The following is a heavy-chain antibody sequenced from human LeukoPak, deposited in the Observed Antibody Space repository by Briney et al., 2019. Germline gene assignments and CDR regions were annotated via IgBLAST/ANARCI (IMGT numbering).Heavy chain of an antibody. J-gene: IGHJ4*02. CDR3: ARAGQSDY. Sequence: GGSLRLSCAASGFTFSDYYMNWIRQAPGKGLEWVSSISGGSRTINYADSVKGRFTTSRDNAKNSLFLQVNSLRAEDTAVYYCARAGQSDYWGQGTLVTVSS. CDR2: ISGGSRTI. CDR1: GFTFSDYY. V-gene: IGHV3-11*01.